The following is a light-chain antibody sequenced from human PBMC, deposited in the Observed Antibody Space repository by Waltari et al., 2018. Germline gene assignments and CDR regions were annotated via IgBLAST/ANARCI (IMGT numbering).Light chain of an antibody. CDR2: EVI. CDR1: SSVVGRYNY. Sequence: QSALIQPRSVSGSPGLSVTISCTGSSSVVGRYNYVSWYQQQSGQAPKLIIYEVIERPPRVPDRFSGSKSGDTASLTISGRQAEDDADYYVCSYAGSHSWVFGGGTKLTVL. J-gene: IGLJ3*02. V-gene: IGLV2-11*01. CDR3: CSYAGSHSWV.